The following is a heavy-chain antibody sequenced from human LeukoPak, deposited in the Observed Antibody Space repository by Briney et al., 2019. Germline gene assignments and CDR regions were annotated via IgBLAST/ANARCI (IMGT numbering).Heavy chain of an antibody. CDR1: GGSFSGYY. CDR2: INHSGST. D-gene: IGHD6-6*01. J-gene: IGHJ6*03. CDR3: ARVAARRVRRTYYMDV. Sequence: MPSETLSLTCAVYGGSFSGYYWSWIRQPPGKGLEWIGEINHSGSTNYNPSLKSRVTISVDTSKNQFSLKLSPVTAADTAVYYCARVAARRVRRTYYMDVWGKGTTVTVSS. V-gene: IGHV4-34*01.